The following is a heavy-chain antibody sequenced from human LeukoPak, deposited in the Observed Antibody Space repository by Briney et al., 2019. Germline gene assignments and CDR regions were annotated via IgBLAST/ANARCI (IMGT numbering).Heavy chain of an antibody. CDR3: ARLGPYCGGDCFPRE. CDR2: IYYSGST. Sequence: SDTLSLTCTGSGCSISSSSYYWGWIRQPPEKGLEWIGSIYYSGSTYYNPSLKSRVTISVDTSKNQFSLKLSSVTAADTAVYYCARLGPYCGGDCFPREWGQGTLVTVSS. D-gene: IGHD2-21*02. J-gene: IGHJ4*02. V-gene: IGHV4-39*01. CDR1: GCSISSSSYY.